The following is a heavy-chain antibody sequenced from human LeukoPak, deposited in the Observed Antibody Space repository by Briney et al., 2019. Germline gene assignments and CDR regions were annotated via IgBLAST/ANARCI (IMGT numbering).Heavy chain of an antibody. CDR2: INHSGST. CDR1: GGSFSGYY. V-gene: IGHV4-34*01. Sequence: PSETLSLTCAVYGGSFSGYYWSWIRQPPGKGLEWIGEINHSGSTNYNPSLKSRVTISVDTSKNQFSLKLSSVTAADTAAYYCARFQAKDDSSGYFVDYWGQGTLVTVSS. D-gene: IGHD3-22*01. CDR3: ARFQAKDDSSGYFVDY. J-gene: IGHJ4*02.